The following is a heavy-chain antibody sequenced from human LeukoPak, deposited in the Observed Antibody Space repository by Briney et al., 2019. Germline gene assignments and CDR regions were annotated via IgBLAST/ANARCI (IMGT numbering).Heavy chain of an antibody. D-gene: IGHD4-23*01. CDR2: ISPYNGNT. CDR3: ARDINPRWSYYDY. Sequence: ASVTVSFQVSACNFPRYGIRRVRPTPGHGLVWMGWISPYNGNTNYAQKLQGRVTMTTDTSTSTAYMELRSLRSDDTAVYYCARDINPRWSYYDYWGQGTLVTVSS. V-gene: IGHV1-18*01. CDR1: ACNFPRYG. J-gene: IGHJ4*02.